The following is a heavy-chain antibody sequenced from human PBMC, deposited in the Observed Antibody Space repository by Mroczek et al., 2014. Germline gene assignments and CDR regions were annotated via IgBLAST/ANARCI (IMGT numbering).Heavy chain of an antibody. J-gene: IGHJ4*02. CDR2: INHSGST. D-gene: IGHD2-21*02. V-gene: IGHV4-34*01. Sequence: QVQLQQWGAGLLKPSETLSLTCAVYGGSFSGYYWSWIRQPPGKGLEWIGEINHSGSTNYNPSLKSRVTISVDTSKNQFSLKLSSVTAADTAVYYCARGGQGRRTAAYYWGQGTLVTVSS. CDR3: ARGGQGRRTAAYY. CDR1: GGSFSGYY.